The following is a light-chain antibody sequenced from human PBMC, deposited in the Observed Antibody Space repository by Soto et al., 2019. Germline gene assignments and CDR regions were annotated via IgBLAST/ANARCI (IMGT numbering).Light chain of an antibody. V-gene: IGLV2-8*01. CDR1: KNDVGFYDF. Sequence: QSALTQPPSASGSPGQSVTISCTGTKNDVGFYDFVSWYQHHPGKAPRLIIYEVVQRPSGVPDRFSGSKSGNTASLIVSGLQAADEADYFCKSYAGSNTYVFGSGTRSPS. J-gene: IGLJ1*01. CDR3: KSYAGSNTYV. CDR2: EVV.